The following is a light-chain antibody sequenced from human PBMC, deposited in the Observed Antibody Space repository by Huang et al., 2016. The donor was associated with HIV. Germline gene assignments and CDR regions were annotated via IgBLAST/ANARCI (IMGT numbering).Light chain of an antibody. V-gene: IGKV1-9*01. CDR1: QGISSY. CDR2: AAS. Sequence: IQLTQSPSSLSASVGDRVTITCRASQGISSYLAWYQQKPGKAPKLLIYAASTLQTGVPSRFSGRGSGTDLTLTISSLQPEDFATYYCQQLNGYPLTFGGGTKVEI. CDR3: QQLNGYPLT. J-gene: IGKJ4*01.